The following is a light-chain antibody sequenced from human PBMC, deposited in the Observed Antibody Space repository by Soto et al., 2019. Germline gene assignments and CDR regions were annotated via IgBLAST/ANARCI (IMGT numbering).Light chain of an antibody. J-gene: IGKJ2*01. V-gene: IGKV3-20*01. CDR2: GAS. CDR3: QQYGSSPMYS. CDR1: QSVSSSY. Sequence: EIVLTQSPGTLSLSPGERATLSCRASQSVSSSYLARYQQKPGQAPRLLIYGASSRATGIPDRFSGSGSGTDFTLTISRLEPEDFAVYYCQQYGSSPMYSFGQWTKREIK.